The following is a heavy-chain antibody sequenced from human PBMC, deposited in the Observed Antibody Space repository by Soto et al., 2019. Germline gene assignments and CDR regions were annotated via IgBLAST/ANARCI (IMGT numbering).Heavy chain of an antibody. CDR1: GFTFSNAW. CDR3: ARDWNGPNYDLNPDAFDI. D-gene: IGHD3-3*01. CDR2: ISSSSSTI. Sequence: PGGSLRLSCAASGFTFSNAWINWVRQAPGKGLEWVSYISSSSSTIYYADSVKGRFTISRDNAKNSLYLQMNSLRAEDTAVYYCARDWNGPNYDLNPDAFDIWGQGTMVTVSS. J-gene: IGHJ3*02. V-gene: IGHV3-48*01.